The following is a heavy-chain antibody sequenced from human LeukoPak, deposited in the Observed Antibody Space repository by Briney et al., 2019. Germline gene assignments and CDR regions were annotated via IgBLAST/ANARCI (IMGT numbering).Heavy chain of an antibody. CDR1: GYTFTHHG. J-gene: IGHJ4*02. CDR2: ISCYNADT. V-gene: IGHV1-18*01. Sequence: RASVKVSCEASGYTFTHHGISWVRQAPGQGLEWMGCISCYNADTIYAQNVQGRVTMTTDASTRTVYMELRNLRSDDTAMYYCARDPSNSSGYHAHFDSWGQGTLVTVSS. CDR3: ARDPSNSSGYHAHFDS. D-gene: IGHD3-22*01.